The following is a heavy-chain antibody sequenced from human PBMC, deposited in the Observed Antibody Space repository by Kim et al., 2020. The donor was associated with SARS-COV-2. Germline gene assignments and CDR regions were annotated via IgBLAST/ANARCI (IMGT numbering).Heavy chain of an antibody. V-gene: IGHV3-11*01. Sequence: SGVGSINYADSVHGRFTISRDNAKKSLSLQMNSLTPEDTAVYYCVREPASWGQGTLVTVSS. J-gene: IGHJ5*02. CDR3: VREPAS. CDR2: SGVGSI.